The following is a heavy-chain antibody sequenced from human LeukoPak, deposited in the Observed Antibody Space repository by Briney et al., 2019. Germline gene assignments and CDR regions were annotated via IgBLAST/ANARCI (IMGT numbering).Heavy chain of an antibody. Sequence: GGSLRLSCAASGFTFSRYSVNWVRQAPGKGVEWVSSISSSIMFIYYADSVKGRFTISRDNAKNSLYLQMNSLRAEYTSVYYCARDLLFDPWGQGTLVSVSS. V-gene: IGHV3-21*01. CDR3: ARDLLFDP. J-gene: IGHJ5*02. CDR2: ISSSIMFI. CDR1: GFTFSRYS.